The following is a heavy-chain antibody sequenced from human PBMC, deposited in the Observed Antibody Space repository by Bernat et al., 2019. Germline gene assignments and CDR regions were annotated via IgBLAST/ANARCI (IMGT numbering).Heavy chain of an antibody. Sequence: QVQLVESGGGVVQPGRSLRLSCAASGFTFSSYGMHWVRQAPGKGLEWVAVISYDGSNKYYADSVKGRFTISRDNSKNTLYLQMNSLRAEDTAVYYCARDFCGGDCSVNPPDNYWGQGTLVTVSS. J-gene: IGHJ4*02. CDR2: ISYDGSNK. CDR1: GFTFSSYG. CDR3: ARDFCGGDCSVNPPDNY. V-gene: IGHV3-30*03. D-gene: IGHD2-21*02.